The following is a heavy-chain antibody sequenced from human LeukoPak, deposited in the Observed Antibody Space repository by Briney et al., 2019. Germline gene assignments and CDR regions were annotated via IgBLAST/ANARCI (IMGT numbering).Heavy chain of an antibody. CDR3: ARRPSYDAFDI. D-gene: IGHD3-10*01. J-gene: IGHJ3*02. V-gene: IGHV4-39*01. CDR2: IYYSGST. CDR1: GGSISSSSYY. Sequence: SETLSLTCTVSGGSISSSSYYWGWIRQPPGKGLEWIGSIYYSGSTYYNPSLKSRVTISVDTSKNQFSLKLSSVIAADTAVYYCARRPSYDAFDIWGQGTMVTVSS.